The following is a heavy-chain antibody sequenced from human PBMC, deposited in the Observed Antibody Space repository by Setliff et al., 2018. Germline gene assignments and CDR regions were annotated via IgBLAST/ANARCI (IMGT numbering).Heavy chain of an antibody. CDR3: ARYIPSAGCFDP. CDR2: IYTTGNT. Sequence: SETLSLTCTVSGDSITSGGDYWNWIRQPAGKGLEWIGRIYTTGNTNYNPSLKSRVTISVDTSKKQFSLMLTSVTAADTAVYYCARYIPSAGCFDPWGQGALVTVSS. V-gene: IGHV4-61*02. J-gene: IGHJ5*02. D-gene: IGHD2-21*01. CDR1: GDSITSGGDY.